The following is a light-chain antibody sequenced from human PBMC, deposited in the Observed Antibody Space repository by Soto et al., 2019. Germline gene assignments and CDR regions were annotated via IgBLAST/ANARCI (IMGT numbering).Light chain of an antibody. CDR1: QSIYKW. CDR2: AAS. CDR3: QQADSVPLT. J-gene: IGKJ4*02. V-gene: IGKV1-12*01. Sequence: DIQMTQSPSSVSAAIGDRVTMSCRASQSIYKWVVGYQQKPGKAAKPHIYAASSLQSGVPSRFSGSGYGTDVTLTISSLQPEDSATDYCQQADSVPLTGGGGTKVEI.